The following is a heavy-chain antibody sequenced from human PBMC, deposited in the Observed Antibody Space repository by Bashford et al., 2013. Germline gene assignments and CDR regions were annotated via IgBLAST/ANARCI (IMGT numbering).Heavy chain of an antibody. CDR3: GRDEVQPPNIDYYSSMDV. V-gene: IGHV1-18*01. CDR2: IDTQNGNK. Sequence: WVRQAPGQGLEWMGWIDTQNGNKNYARNFQDRITLTTDTTTSTAYMELRSLRSDDTAVYFCGRDEVQPPNIDYYSSMDVVGPRDHGHRLL. D-gene: IGHD3-10*01. J-gene: IGHJ6*02.